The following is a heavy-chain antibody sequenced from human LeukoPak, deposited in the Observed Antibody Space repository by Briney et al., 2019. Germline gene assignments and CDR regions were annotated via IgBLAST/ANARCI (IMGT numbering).Heavy chain of an antibody. CDR1: GFSLSSYS. D-gene: IGHD2-2*01. V-gene: IGHV3-21*01. CDR2: ITSDSKNE. CDR3: AREGFCSSTGCYVMY. J-gene: IGHJ4*02. Sequence: GGSLRLSCAASGFSLSSYSMNWVRQAPGKGLEWVSFITSDSKNEDYADAVKGRFIVSRDNVKNSLYLQMNSLRGEDTAVYYCAREGFCSSTGCYVMYWGQGTPVTVSS.